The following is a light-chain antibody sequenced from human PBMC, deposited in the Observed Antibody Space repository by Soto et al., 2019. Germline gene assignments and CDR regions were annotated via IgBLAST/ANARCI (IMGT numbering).Light chain of an antibody. CDR2: EVS. V-gene: IGLV2-14*01. CDR1: SSDVGVYNY. J-gene: IGLJ3*02. Sequence: QSALTQPASVSGSPGQSITISRTGTSSDVGVYNYVSWYHQHPGKAPKLMIYEVSNRPSGVSNRFSGSKSGNTASLTISGLQAEDEADYYCSSYTSSSTLVFGGGTKLTVL. CDR3: SSYTSSSTLV.